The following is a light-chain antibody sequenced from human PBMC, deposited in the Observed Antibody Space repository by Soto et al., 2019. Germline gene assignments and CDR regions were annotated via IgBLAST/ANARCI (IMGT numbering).Light chain of an antibody. V-gene: IGKV2-28*01. Sequence: DIVVTQSPLSLPVTPGEPASISCRSSQSLLHINGYNYLDWYLQKPGQSPQLLIYLASTRASGVSDRFSGSGASTNFTLKISRVEAEDFGVYYCIQTLQTPRTVGGGTTVDSK. CDR2: LAS. CDR1: QSLLHINGYNY. CDR3: IQTLQTPRT. J-gene: IGKJ4*01.